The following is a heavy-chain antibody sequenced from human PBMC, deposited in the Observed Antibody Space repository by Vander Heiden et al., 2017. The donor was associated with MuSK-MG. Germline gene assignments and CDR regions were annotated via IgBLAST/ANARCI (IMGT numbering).Heavy chain of an antibody. CDR2: INTNTGNT. Sequence: QVQLVQSGSELKKPGASVKVSCKASGYTFTSYAMNWVRQAPAQGLEWMGWINTNTGNTTYAQGFTGRFGFALDTSVSTAYLQISSLKAEDTAVYYCARVSYCSSTSCYVEYYYYMDVWGKGTTVTVSS. V-gene: IGHV7-4-1*02. CDR1: GYTFTSYA. CDR3: ARVSYCSSTSCYVEYYYYMDV. J-gene: IGHJ6*03. D-gene: IGHD2-2*01.